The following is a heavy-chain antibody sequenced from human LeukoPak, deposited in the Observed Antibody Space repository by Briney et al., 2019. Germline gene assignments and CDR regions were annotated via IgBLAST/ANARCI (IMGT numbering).Heavy chain of an antibody. V-gene: IGHV3-23*01. CDR2: IRGSGDST. Sequence: PGGSVRLSCAASGFTFSNYAMSWVRQAPGKGLEWVSAIRGSGDSTYYADSVKGRFTISRDNSKNTLYLQVNSLRSEDTAVYYCAKDGLIGWAYMDVWGKGTTVTVSS. J-gene: IGHJ6*03. D-gene: IGHD6-19*01. CDR3: AKDGLIGWAYMDV. CDR1: GFTFSNYA.